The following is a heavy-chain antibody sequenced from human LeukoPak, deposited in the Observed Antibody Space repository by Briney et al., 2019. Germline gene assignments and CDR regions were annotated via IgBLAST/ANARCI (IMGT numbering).Heavy chain of an antibody. Sequence: SETLSLTCTVSGGSISSYYWSWIRQPPGKGLEWSGYIYYSGSTNYNPSLKSRVTISVHTSKNQFSLKLSSVTAADTAVYYCARDSGYDSSGYRRDAFDIWGQGTMVTVSS. D-gene: IGHD3-22*01. V-gene: IGHV4-59*01. J-gene: IGHJ3*02. CDR2: IYYSGST. CDR1: GGSISSYY. CDR3: ARDSGYDSSGYRRDAFDI.